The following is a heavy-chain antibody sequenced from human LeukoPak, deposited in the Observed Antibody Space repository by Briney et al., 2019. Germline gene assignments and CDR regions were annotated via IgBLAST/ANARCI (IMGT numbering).Heavy chain of an antibody. V-gene: IGHV1-46*01. D-gene: IGHD1-26*01. CDR1: GYTFTSNY. CDR2: ISPSGGST. Sequence: ASVKVSCKAFGYTFTSNYMHWVRQAPGQGPEWMGVISPSGGSTTYAQKFQGRVTMTRDMFTSTDYMELTSLTSDDTAVYYCARDNSVGETAWWFDPWGQGTLVTVSS. CDR3: ARDNSVGETAWWFDP. J-gene: IGHJ5*02.